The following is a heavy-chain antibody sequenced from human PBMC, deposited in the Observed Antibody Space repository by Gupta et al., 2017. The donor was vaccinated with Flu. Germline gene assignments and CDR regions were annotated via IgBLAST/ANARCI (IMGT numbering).Heavy chain of an antibody. CDR1: GFSISSGNW. J-gene: IGHJ5*02. CDR2: ISYTGNT. V-gene: IGHV4-4*02. D-gene: IGHD3-10*01. Sequence: QVQLRESGPRLVKPSETLSLTCAVSGFSISSGNWWNWVRQSPGKGLEWIGEISYTGNTNYNPSLESRVVISRDTSKNEFSVRLSSVSAADTAVYYCARANRAVRALTPTFVDESWGQGTLVTVS. CDR3: ARANRAVRALTPTFVDES.